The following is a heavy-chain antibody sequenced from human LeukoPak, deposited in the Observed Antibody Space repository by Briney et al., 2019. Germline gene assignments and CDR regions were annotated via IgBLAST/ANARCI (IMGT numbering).Heavy chain of an antibody. V-gene: IGHV3-9*01. CDR2: ISWNSGSI. J-gene: IGHJ4*02. CDR1: GFTLDDYA. CDR3: AKDSGSSGRGQGGFFDY. D-gene: IGHD3-22*01. Sequence: TGGSLRLSCAASGFTLDDYAMPWVRQAPGKGLEWVSGISWNSGSIGYADSVKGRFTISRDNAKNSLYLQMNSLRAEDTALYYCAKDSGSSGRGQGGFFDYWGQGTLVTVSS.